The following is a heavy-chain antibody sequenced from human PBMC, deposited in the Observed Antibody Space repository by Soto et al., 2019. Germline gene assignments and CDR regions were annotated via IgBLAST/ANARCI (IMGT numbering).Heavy chain of an antibody. CDR1: GFTFSSYG. CDR3: AKVGYYYGSGSYYYFDY. D-gene: IGHD3-10*01. V-gene: IGHV3-30*18. CDR2: ISYDGSNK. Sequence: GGSLRLSCAASGFTFSSYGMQWVRQAPGKGLEWVAVISYDGSNKYYADSVKGRFTISRDSSKNTLYLQMNSLRAEDTAVYYCAKVGYYYGSGSYYYFDYWGQGTLVTVSS. J-gene: IGHJ4*02.